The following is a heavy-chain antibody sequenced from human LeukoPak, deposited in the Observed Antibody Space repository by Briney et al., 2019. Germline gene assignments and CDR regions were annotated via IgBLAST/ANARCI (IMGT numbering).Heavy chain of an antibody. Sequence: ASAKVSCKASGGTFSSYAISWVRQAPGQGLEWMGGIIPIFGTANYAQKFQGRVTITTDESTSTAYMELSSLRSEDTAVYYCARVSSTRYYYYYMDVWGKGTTVTVSS. CDR2: IIPIFGTA. CDR1: GGTFSSYA. CDR3: ARVSSTRYYYYYMDV. D-gene: IGHD2-2*01. V-gene: IGHV1-69*05. J-gene: IGHJ6*03.